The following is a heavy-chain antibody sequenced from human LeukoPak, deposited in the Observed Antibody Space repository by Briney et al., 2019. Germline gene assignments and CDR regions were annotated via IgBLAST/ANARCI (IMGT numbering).Heavy chain of an antibody. CDR2: IYYSGST. D-gene: IGHD3-9*01. CDR3: ARSDRYFDWFQQVPFDY. V-gene: IGHV4-39*07. J-gene: IGHJ4*02. CDR1: GLTVSSNY. Sequence: PGGSLRLSCAASGLTVSSNYMSWIRQPPGKGLEWIGSIYYSGSTYYNPSLKSRVTISVDTSKNQFSLKLSSVTAADTAVYYCARSDRYFDWFQQVPFDYWGQGTLVTVSS.